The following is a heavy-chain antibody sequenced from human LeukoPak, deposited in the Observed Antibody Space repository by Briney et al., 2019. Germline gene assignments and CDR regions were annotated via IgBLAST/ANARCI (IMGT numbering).Heavy chain of an antibody. D-gene: IGHD4-23*01. CDR2: IIPIFGTA. Sequence: SVQVSCKASGGTFSSYAISWVRQAPGQGLEWMGGIIPIFGTANYAQKFQGRVTITADESTSTAYMELSSLRSEDTAVYYCARGVGGYGGNSDYWGQGTLVTVSS. V-gene: IGHV1-69*13. CDR1: GGTFSSYA. J-gene: IGHJ4*02. CDR3: ARGVGGYGGNSDY.